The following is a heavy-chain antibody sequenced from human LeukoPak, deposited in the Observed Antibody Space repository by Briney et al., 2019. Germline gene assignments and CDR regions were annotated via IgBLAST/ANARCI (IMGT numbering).Heavy chain of an antibody. CDR2: IYYSGST. Sequence: SETLSLTCTVSGGSISNYYWSWIRKPPGKELEWIVYIYYSGSTKYNPSPKSRVTISVDTSKNQFSLKLNSVTAADTAVYYCARDLGRGGNEVYFDYWGQGTLVTVSS. D-gene: IGHD4-23*01. CDR1: GGSISNYY. V-gene: IGHV4-59*01. CDR3: ARDLGRGGNEVYFDY. J-gene: IGHJ4*02.